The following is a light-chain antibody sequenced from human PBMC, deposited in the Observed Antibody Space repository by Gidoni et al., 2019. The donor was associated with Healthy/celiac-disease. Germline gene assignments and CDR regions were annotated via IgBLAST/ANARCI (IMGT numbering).Light chain of an antibody. J-gene: IGLJ2*01. Sequence: SYVLTPPPSVSVAPGKTARITCGGNNMGSKSVHWYQQKPGQAPVLVVYDDSGRPSGIPERFSGSNSGNTATLTISRVEAGDEADYYCQVWDSSSDHPVFGGGTKLTVL. V-gene: IGLV3-21*03. CDR2: DDS. CDR3: QVWDSSSDHPV. CDR1: NMGSKS.